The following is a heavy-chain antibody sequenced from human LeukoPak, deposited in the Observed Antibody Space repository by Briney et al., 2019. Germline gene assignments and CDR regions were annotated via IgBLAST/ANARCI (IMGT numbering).Heavy chain of an antibody. J-gene: IGHJ3*02. D-gene: IGHD3-3*02. Sequence: PGGSLRLSCAASGFTFDDYGMSWVRQAPGKGLEWVANINQDGSDKYYVDSVKGRLTISRDNAKNSLYLQMNSLRVEDTAVYYCASDPFTISAYDAFNIWGQGTVVTVSS. V-gene: IGHV3-7*01. CDR1: GFTFDDYG. CDR3: ASDPFTISAYDAFNI. CDR2: INQDGSDK.